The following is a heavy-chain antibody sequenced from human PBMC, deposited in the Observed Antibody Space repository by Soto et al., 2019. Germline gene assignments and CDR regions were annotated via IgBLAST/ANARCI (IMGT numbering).Heavy chain of an antibody. Sequence: EGSLRLSCAASGFTFSSYQMNSVRQAPGKGLEWVSYISSSGSTIYYADSVKVRFTISRDNAKNSLYLQMNSLRAEDTAVYYCARDSNGGYYYYGMDVWGQGTTVTVSS. CDR3: ARDSNGGYYYYGMDV. CDR1: GFTFSSYQ. CDR2: ISSSGSTI. D-gene: IGHD4-4*01. V-gene: IGHV3-48*03. J-gene: IGHJ6*02.